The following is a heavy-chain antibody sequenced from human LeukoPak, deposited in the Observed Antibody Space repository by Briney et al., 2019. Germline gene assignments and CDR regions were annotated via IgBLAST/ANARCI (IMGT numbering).Heavy chain of an antibody. CDR3: ARDRRGCSGYNPFDY. V-gene: IGHV4-59*01. J-gene: IGHJ4*02. Sequence: SETLSLTCTVSGGSISSYYWSWIRQPPGKGLEWIGYIYYSGSTNYNPSLKSRVTISVDTSKNQFSLKLSSVTAADTAVYYCARDRRGCSGYNPFDYWGQGTLVTVSS. CDR1: GGSISSYY. CDR2: IYYSGST. D-gene: IGHD5-12*01.